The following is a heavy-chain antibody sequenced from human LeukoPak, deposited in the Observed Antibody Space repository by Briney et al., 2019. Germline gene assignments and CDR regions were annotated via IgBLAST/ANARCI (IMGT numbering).Heavy chain of an antibody. CDR3: ARLGSRNYDFWSGYYNAPIDP. CDR1: GGSFGGYY. Sequence: PSETLSLTCAVYGGSFGGYYWSWIRQPPGKGLEWIGEINHSGSTNYNPSLKSRVTISVDTSKNQFSLKLSSVTAADTAVYYCARLGSRNYDFWSGYYNAPIDPWGQGTLVTVSS. V-gene: IGHV4-34*01. J-gene: IGHJ5*02. CDR2: INHSGST. D-gene: IGHD3-3*01.